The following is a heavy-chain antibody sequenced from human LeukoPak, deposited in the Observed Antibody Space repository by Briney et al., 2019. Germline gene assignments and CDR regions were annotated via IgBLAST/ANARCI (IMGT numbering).Heavy chain of an antibody. J-gene: IGHJ6*03. Sequence: GASVKVSCKASGYTFTGYYMHWVGQAPGQGIEWMGRINPNSGGTNYAQKFQGSVTMTRDTSISTAYMELSRLRSDDAAVYYCVRDKDSGYDFYYYYYYMDVWGKGTPVTVSS. D-gene: IGHD5-12*01. V-gene: IGHV1-2*06. CDR3: VRDKDSGYDFYYYYYYMDV. CDR1: GYTFTGYY. CDR2: INPNSGGT.